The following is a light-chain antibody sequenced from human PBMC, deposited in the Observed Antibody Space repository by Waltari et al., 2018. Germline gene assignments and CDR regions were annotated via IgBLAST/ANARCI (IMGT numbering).Light chain of an antibody. CDR3: CSYAGTTIYVL. Sequence: QSALTQPASVSGSPGQSITISCTGTSSDFGNYNLVSSDQRQSGKAPKHRIYEVTKRPSVVSVRFSGSKSGNTASLTIAGLQAEDEADYFGCSYAGTTIYVLFGGGTKLTVL. J-gene: IGLJ2*01. CDR1: SSDFGNYNL. CDR2: EVT. V-gene: IGLV2-23*02.